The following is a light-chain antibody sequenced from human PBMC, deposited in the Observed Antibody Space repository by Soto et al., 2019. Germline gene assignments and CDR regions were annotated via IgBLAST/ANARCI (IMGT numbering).Light chain of an antibody. V-gene: IGKV3-15*01. CDR1: QSVSSN. J-gene: IGKJ5*01. Sequence: EIVLTPSPSTLSLSPGARATLSCRASQSVSSNLAWHQQKPGQAPRILMYDASTRATGISARFSGSGSGTEFTLTISSLQSEDFAVYYCQQYHNWPITFGQGTRLE. CDR2: DAS. CDR3: QQYHNWPIT.